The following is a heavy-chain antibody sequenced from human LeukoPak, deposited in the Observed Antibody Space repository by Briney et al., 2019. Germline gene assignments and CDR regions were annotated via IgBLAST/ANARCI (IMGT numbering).Heavy chain of an antibody. Sequence: GESLKISCKGSGYSFTSYWIGWVRQMPGKGLEWMGIIYPGDSDTRYSPSFQGQVTISVDKSINTAYLQWSSLKASDTAIYYCARQDNWNDVDWFDPWGQGTLVTVSS. D-gene: IGHD1-1*01. CDR3: ARQDNWNDVDWFDP. J-gene: IGHJ5*02. CDR2: IYPGDSDT. V-gene: IGHV5-51*01. CDR1: GYSFTSYW.